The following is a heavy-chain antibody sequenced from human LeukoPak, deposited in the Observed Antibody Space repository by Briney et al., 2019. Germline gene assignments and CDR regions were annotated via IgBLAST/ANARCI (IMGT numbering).Heavy chain of an antibody. CDR2: ISSSSSYI. J-gene: IGHJ4*02. CDR3: ARDRIPVFEQKIAAAAPFDY. D-gene: IGHD6-13*01. V-gene: IGHV3-21*01. Sequence: PGGSLRLSCAASGFTFSSYAMNWVRQAPGKGLERVPSISSSSSYIYYADSVKGRFTISRDNAKNSLYLQMNSLRAEDTAVYYCARDRIPVFEQKIAAAAPFDYWGQGTLVTVSS. CDR1: GFTFSSYA.